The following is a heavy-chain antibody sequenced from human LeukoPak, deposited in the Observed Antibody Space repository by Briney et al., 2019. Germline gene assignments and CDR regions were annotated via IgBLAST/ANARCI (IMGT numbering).Heavy chain of an antibody. CDR2: IYQTGST. Sequence: SGTLSLTCAVSGGSISSNNWWGWVRQPPGKDLEWIGYIYQTGSTYYSPSLKSRLTISLDTSKNQLSLKLSSVTAADTAVYYCARAGSGYLVDYWGQGTLVTVSS. V-gene: IGHV4-4*02. J-gene: IGHJ4*02. CDR3: ARAGSGYLVDY. CDR1: GGSISSNNW. D-gene: IGHD5-12*01.